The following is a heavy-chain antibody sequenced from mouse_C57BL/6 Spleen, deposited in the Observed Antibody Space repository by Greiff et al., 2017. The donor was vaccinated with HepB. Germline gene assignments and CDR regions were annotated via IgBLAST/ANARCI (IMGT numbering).Heavy chain of an antibody. Sequence: QVQLQQSGAELARPGASVKLSCKASGYTFTSYGISWVKQRTGQGLEWIGEIYPRSGNTYYNEKFKGKATLTADKSSSTAYMELRSLTSEDSAVYFCARTPPFTTVVEGYAMDYWGQGTSVTVSS. CDR2: IYPRSGNT. V-gene: IGHV1-81*01. CDR1: GYTFTSYG. D-gene: IGHD1-1*01. J-gene: IGHJ4*01. CDR3: ARTPPFTTVVEGYAMDY.